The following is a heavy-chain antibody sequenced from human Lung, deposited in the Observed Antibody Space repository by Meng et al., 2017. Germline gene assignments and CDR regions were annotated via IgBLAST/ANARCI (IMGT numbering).Heavy chain of an antibody. CDR1: GFTFSSYG. Sequence: QVQLVESGGGVVQPVRSLRLSFAASGFTFSSYGMHWVRQAPGKGLEWVAVISYDGSNKYYADSVKGRFTISRDNSKNTLYLQMNSLRAEDTAVYYCAKDLSKQQQLGELDYWGQGTLVTVSS. V-gene: IGHV3-30*18. CDR3: AKDLSKQQQLGELDY. D-gene: IGHD6-13*01. J-gene: IGHJ4*02. CDR2: ISYDGSNK.